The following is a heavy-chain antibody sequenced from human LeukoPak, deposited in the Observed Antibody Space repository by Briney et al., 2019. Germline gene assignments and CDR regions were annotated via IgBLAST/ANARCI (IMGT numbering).Heavy chain of an antibody. J-gene: IGHJ5*02. CDR3: ARDRDDFWSGYPPGWFDP. V-gene: IGHV3-21*01. CDR1: GFTFSEAW. CDR2: ISSSSSYI. Sequence: GGSLRLSCAVSGFTFSEAWMNWVRQAPGKGLEWVSSISSSSSYIYYADSVKGRFTISRDNAKNSLYLQMNSLRAEDTAVYYCARDRDDFWSGYPPGWFDPWGQGTLVTVSS. D-gene: IGHD3-3*01.